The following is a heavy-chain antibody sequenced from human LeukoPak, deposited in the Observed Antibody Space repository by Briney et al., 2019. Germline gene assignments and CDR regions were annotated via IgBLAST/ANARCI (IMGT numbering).Heavy chain of an antibody. CDR2: IGRSGTTI. CDR3: AGRSYGYPFDP. J-gene: IGHJ5*02. D-gene: IGHD5-18*01. V-gene: IGHV3-11*04. Sequence: KPGGSLRLSCAASGFTFSDYYMSWIRQAPGKGLEWVSYIGRSGTTIHYADSVKGRFTISWDNAKKSVYLQMNSLRAEDTAVYYCAGRSYGYPFDPWGQGTLVTVSS. CDR1: GFTFSDYY.